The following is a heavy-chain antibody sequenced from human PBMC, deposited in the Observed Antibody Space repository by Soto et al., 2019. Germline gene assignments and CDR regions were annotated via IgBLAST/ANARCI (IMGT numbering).Heavy chain of an antibody. V-gene: IGHV3-21*01. D-gene: IGHD6-19*01. J-gene: IGHJ3*02. CDR3: AVQWLVRMDPEFDI. CDR1: GFTFSSYS. Sequence: GGSLRLSCAASGFTFSSYSMNWVRQAPGKGLEWVSSISSSSSYIYYADSVKGRFTISRDNAKNSLYLQMNSLRAEDTAVYYCAVQWLVRMDPEFDIWGQGTMVTVSS. CDR2: ISSSSSYI.